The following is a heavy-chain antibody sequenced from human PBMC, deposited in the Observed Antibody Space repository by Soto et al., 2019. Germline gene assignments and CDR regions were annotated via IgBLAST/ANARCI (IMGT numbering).Heavy chain of an antibody. CDR2: IIPIFGTA. Sequence: EASVKVSCKASGGTFSSYAISWVRQAPGQGLEWMGGIIPIFGTANYAQKFQGRVTITADESTSTAYMELSSLRSEDTAVYYCARVPVEMATIGEDYFDYWGQGTLVTVSS. CDR3: ARVPVEMATIGEDYFDY. V-gene: IGHV1-69*13. D-gene: IGHD5-12*01. CDR1: GGTFSSYA. J-gene: IGHJ4*02.